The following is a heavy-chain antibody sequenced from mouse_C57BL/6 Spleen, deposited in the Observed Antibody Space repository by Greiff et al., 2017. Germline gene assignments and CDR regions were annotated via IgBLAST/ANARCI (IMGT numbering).Heavy chain of an antibody. Sequence: EVQLQQSGTVLARPGASVKMSCKTSGYTFTSYWMHWVKQRPGQGLEWIGAIYPGNSDTSYNQKFKGKAKLTAVTSASTAYMELSSLTNEDSAVYYCTRSYGYDVDWFAYWGQGTLVTVSA. CDR1: GYTFTSYW. D-gene: IGHD2-2*01. V-gene: IGHV1-5*01. J-gene: IGHJ3*01. CDR2: IYPGNSDT. CDR3: TRSYGYDVDWFAY.